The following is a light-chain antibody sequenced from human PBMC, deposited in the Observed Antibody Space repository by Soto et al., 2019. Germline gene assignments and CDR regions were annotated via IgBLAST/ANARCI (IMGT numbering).Light chain of an antibody. J-gene: IGLJ3*02. CDR1: SSDVGGYNY. Sequence: QSALTQPASVSGSPGQSITISCTGTSSDVGGYNYVSWYQQHPGKAPTLMIYEVNTRPSGVSNRFSGSKSGNTASLTISGLQAEDEADYYCCSSVGSPNWVFGGGTKLTVL. CDR2: EVN. CDR3: CSSVGSPNWV. V-gene: IGLV2-23*02.